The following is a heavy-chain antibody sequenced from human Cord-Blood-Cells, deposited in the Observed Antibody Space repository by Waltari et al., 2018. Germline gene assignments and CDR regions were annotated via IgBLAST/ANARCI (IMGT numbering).Heavy chain of an antibody. CDR2: IIPILGIA. V-gene: IGHV1-69*02. CDR1: GGTFSSST. CDR3: ARKNLDGDAFDI. Sequence: QVQLVQSGAEVKKPGSSVKVSCKASGGTFSSSTISWVRQAPGQGLEWMGRIIPILGIANYAQKFQGRVTITADKSTSTAYMELSSLRSEDTAVYYCARKNLDGDAFDIWGQGTMVTVSS. J-gene: IGHJ3*02. D-gene: IGHD1-7*01.